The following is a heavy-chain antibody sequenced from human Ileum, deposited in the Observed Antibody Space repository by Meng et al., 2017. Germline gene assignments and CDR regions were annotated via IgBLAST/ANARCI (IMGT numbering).Heavy chain of an antibody. J-gene: IGHJ4*02. V-gene: IGHV4-4*02. CDR3: ARGVVSGSHYNTY. Sequence: QVQLQESGPGLVKPSGTLSLTCAVSGGSISSSIGWSWVRQPPEKGLEWIGEIHHSGTTNYSPSLKSRLTISVDKSKNQFSLKLQSVTAADTAVYFCARGVVSGSHYNTYWGQGILVTVSS. CDR1: GGSISSSIG. D-gene: IGHD3-10*01. CDR2: IHHSGTT.